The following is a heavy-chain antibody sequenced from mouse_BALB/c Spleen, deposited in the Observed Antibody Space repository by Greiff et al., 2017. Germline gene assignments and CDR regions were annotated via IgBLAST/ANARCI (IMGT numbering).Heavy chain of an antibody. CDR1: GFSLTSYG. V-gene: IGHV2-9*02. D-gene: IGHD2-1*01. Sequence: VQLVESGPGLVAPSQSLSITCTVSGFSLTSYGVHWVRQPPGKGLEWLGVIWAGGSTNYNSALMSRLSISKDNSKSQVFLKMNSLQTDDTAMYYCARDRPSTMVPTAFAYWGQGTLVTVSA. CDR2: IWAGGST. J-gene: IGHJ3*01. CDR3: ARDRPSTMVPTAFAY.